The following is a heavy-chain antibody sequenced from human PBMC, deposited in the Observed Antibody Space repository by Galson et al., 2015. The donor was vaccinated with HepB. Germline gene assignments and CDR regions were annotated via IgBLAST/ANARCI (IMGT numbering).Heavy chain of an antibody. CDR2: ISTYNGNT. J-gene: IGHJ3*02. CDR3: AIGGRGSSPRNGPDAFDI. CDR1: GYTFTSYG. D-gene: IGHD1-26*01. Sequence: SVKVSCKASGYTFTSYGISWVRQAPGQGLEWMGWISTYNGNTNYAQKLQGRVTMTTDTSTSTAYMELRSLRSDDTAVYYCAIGGRGSSPRNGPDAFDIWGQGTMVTVSS. V-gene: IGHV1-18*01.